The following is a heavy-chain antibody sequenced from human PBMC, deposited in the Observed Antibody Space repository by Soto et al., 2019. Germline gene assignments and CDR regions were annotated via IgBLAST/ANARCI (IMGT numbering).Heavy chain of an antibody. D-gene: IGHD6-19*01. Sequence: GGSLRLSCAASGFTFSSYAIHWVRQAPGKGLEWVAVISYDGSNKYYADSVKGRFTISRDNSKNTLYLQMNSLRAEDTAVYYCARDGTYSSGWYGSIDYWGQGTLVTVSS. CDR2: ISYDGSNK. CDR1: GFTFSSYA. CDR3: ARDGTYSSGWYGSIDY. J-gene: IGHJ4*02. V-gene: IGHV3-30-3*01.